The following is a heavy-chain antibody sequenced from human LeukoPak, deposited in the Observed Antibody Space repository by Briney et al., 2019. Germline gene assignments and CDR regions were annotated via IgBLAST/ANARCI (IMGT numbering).Heavy chain of an antibody. J-gene: IGHJ6*03. CDR2: IYTSGST. CDR3: ARTTEGGYTHDYFYYYYMDV. Sequence: SETLSLTCTVSGGSISSYYWSWIQQPAGKGLEWIGRIYTSGSTNYNPSLKSRVTMSVDTSKNQFSLKLSSVTAADTAVYYCARTTEGGYTHDYFYYYYMDVWGKGTTVTISS. D-gene: IGHD5-18*01. V-gene: IGHV4-4*07. CDR1: GGSISSYY.